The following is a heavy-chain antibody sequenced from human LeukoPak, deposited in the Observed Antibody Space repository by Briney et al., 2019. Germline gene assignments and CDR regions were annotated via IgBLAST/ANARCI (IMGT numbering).Heavy chain of an antibody. D-gene: IGHD6-19*01. Sequence: SETLSLTCTVSGGSISSSSYYWGWIRQPPGKGLEWIGSIYYSGSTYYNPSLKSRVTISVDTSKNQFSLKLSSVTAADTAVYYCASQAVAQGYYYYYGMDVWGQGTTVTVSS. CDR2: IYYSGST. J-gene: IGHJ6*02. CDR1: GGSISSSSYY. V-gene: IGHV4-39*01. CDR3: ASQAVAQGYYYYYGMDV.